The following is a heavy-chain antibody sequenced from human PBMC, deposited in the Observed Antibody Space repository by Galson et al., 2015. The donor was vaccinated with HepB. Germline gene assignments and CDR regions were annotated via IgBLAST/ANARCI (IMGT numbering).Heavy chain of an antibody. Sequence: SLRLSCAASGFTFNDYSMNWVRQAPGKGLEWVSSISSSSSYIYYADSVKGRFTISRDNAKNSLYLHMNSLRAEDTAVYYCARDPDPYCSGGTCYPRVDYYGRDVWGQGTTVTVSS. V-gene: IGHV3-21*01. J-gene: IGHJ6*02. D-gene: IGHD2-15*01. CDR2: ISSSSSYI. CDR1: GFTFNDYS. CDR3: ARDPDPYCSGGTCYPRVDYYGRDV.